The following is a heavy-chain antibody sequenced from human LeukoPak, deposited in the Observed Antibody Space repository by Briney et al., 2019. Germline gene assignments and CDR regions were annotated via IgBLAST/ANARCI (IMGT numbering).Heavy chain of an antibody. Sequence: SGGSLRLSCAASGFTFSSYAMHWVRQAPGKGLEWVAVIWYDGSNKYYADSVKGRFTISRDNSKNTLYLQMNSLRAEDTAVYYCARDVSITMIVVVSYGMDVWGQGTTVTVSS. CDR3: ARDVSITMIVVVSYGMDV. CDR1: GFTFSSYA. D-gene: IGHD3-22*01. CDR2: IWYDGSNK. J-gene: IGHJ6*02. V-gene: IGHV3-33*08.